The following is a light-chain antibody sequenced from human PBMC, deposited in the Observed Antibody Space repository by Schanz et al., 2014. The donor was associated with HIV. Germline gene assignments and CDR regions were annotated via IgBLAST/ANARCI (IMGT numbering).Light chain of an antibody. CDR3: QSFDSSLSAVV. CDR1: RSNIGTGFD. V-gene: IGLV1-40*01. Sequence: QSVLTQPPSVSGAPGQRVTFSCTGTRSNIGTGFDVHWYQLLPGTAPKVLIFANTHRPSGVPDRFSGSKSGTSASLAITGLQAEDEADYYCQSFDSSLSAVVFGGGTKLTVL. J-gene: IGLJ2*01. CDR2: ANT.